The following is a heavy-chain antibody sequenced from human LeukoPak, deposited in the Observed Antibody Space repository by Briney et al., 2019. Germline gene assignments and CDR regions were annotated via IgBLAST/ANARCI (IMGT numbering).Heavy chain of an antibody. CDR2: ISKSSIYM. CDR1: GFTFSSYS. D-gene: IGHD6-13*01. CDR3: ARGPLIAAAGTW. J-gene: IGHJ4*02. Sequence: GGSLRLSCAASGFTFSSYSLNWVRQAPGKGLEWVSSISKSSIYMYYADSVKGRFTISRDNAKNSLYLQMNSLRAEDTADYYCARGPLIAAAGTWWGQGTLVTVSS. V-gene: IGHV3-21*01.